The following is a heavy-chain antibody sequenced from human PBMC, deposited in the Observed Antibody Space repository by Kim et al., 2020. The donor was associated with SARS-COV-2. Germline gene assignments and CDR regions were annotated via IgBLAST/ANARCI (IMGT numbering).Heavy chain of an antibody. V-gene: IGHV4-31*03. CDR3: ARYYYGSGSYVFYWFDP. CDR2: IYYSGST. D-gene: IGHD3-10*01. Sequence: SETLSLTCTVSGGSISSGGYYWSWIRQHPGKGLEWIGYIYYSGSTYYNPSLKSRVTISVDTSKNQFSLKLSSVTAADTAVYYCARYYYGSGSYVFYWFDPWGQGTLVTVSS. J-gene: IGHJ5*02. CDR1: GGSISSGGYY.